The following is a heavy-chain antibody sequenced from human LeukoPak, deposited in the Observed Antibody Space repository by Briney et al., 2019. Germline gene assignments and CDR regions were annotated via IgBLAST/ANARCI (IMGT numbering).Heavy chain of an antibody. CDR2: IYSGGST. Sequence: GGSLRLSCAASGFTVSSNYMSWVRQAPGKGLEWVSLIYSGGSTYYADSVKGRFTISRDNSKNTLYLQMNSLRAEDTAVYYCAKDVNQAYSSSLFDYWGQGTLVTVSS. J-gene: IGHJ4*02. CDR3: AKDVNQAYSSSLFDY. V-gene: IGHV3-53*01. D-gene: IGHD6-13*01. CDR1: GFTVSSNY.